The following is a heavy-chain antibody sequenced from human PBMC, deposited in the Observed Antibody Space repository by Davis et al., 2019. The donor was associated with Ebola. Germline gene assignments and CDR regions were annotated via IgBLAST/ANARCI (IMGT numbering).Heavy chain of an antibody. Sequence: GESLKISCKGSGYSFTSYWISWVRQMPGKGLEWMGRIDPSDSYTNYSPSFQGHVTISADKSISTAYLQWSSLKASDTAMYYCARPGYDSSGYDAFDIWGQGTMVTVSS. CDR1: GYSFTSYW. CDR3: ARPGYDSSGYDAFDI. D-gene: IGHD3-22*01. J-gene: IGHJ3*02. CDR2: IDPSDSYT. V-gene: IGHV5-10-1*01.